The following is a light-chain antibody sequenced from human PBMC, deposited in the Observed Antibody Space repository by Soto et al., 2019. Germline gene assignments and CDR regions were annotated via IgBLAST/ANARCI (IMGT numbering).Light chain of an antibody. V-gene: IGKV2-28*01. CDR2: FGS. CDR3: MQSQQPPPT. CDR1: QSLLQSNGYNY. Sequence: DIVMTQSPLSLPVTPGEPASISCSSSQSLLQSNGYNYLDWYLQKPGQSPQLLIYFGSYRASGVPDRFSCSGSGTDFTLKIRRVEAEDVGVYYCMQSQQPPPTFGQGTKVEIK. J-gene: IGKJ1*01.